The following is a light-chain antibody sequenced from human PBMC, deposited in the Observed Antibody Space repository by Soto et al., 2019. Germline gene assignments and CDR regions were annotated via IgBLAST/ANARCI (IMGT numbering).Light chain of an antibody. CDR1: ERISSY. Sequence: EIVLTQSPATLSLSPGERATLSCRASERISSYLAWYQQKPDQAPRLLIYDASTRATGIPARFSGSGSGTDFTLTISSLEPEDFAVYYCHQRSTWPFTFGPGTKVDIK. V-gene: IGKV3-11*01. CDR3: HQRSTWPFT. CDR2: DAS. J-gene: IGKJ3*01.